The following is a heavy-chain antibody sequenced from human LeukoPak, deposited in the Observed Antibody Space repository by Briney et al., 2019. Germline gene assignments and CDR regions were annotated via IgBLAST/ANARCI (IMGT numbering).Heavy chain of an antibody. CDR2: ISAYNGNT. J-gene: IGHJ4*02. Sequence: ASVKVSCKASGYTFTSYGIGWVRQAPGQGLEWMGWISAYNGNTNYAQKLQGRVTMTTDTSTSTAYMELRSLRSDDTAVYYCARDTSSSWPTYFDYWGQGTLVTVSS. CDR1: GYTFTSYG. D-gene: IGHD6-13*01. V-gene: IGHV1-18*01. CDR3: ARDTSSSWPTYFDY.